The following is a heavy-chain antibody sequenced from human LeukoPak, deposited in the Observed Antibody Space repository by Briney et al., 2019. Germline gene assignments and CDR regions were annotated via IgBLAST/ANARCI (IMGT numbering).Heavy chain of an antibody. D-gene: IGHD1-26*01. J-gene: IGHJ3*02. CDR1: GFTFSSYA. Sequence: PGGSLRLSCAASGFTFSSYAMSWVRQAPGKGLEWVSAISGSGGSTYYADSVKGWFTISRDNSKNTLYLQMNSLRAEDTAVYYCAKDRHDVGQGFDIWGQGTMVTVSS. CDR3: AKDRHDVGQGFDI. CDR2: ISGSGGST. V-gene: IGHV3-23*01.